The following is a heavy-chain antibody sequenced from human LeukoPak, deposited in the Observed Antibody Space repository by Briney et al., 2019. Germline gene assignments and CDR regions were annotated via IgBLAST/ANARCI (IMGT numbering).Heavy chain of an antibody. D-gene: IGHD2-2*01. CDR1: GGSISSGDYY. CDR3: AREYCSSTSCYCDV. Sequence: SQTLSLTCTVSGGSISSGDYYWSWIRQPPGKGLEWIGYIYYSGSTYYNPSLKSRVTISVDTSKNQFSLKLSSVTAADTAVYYCAREYCSSTSCYCDVWGRGTTVTVSS. CDR2: IYYSGST. V-gene: IGHV4-30-4*01. J-gene: IGHJ6*02.